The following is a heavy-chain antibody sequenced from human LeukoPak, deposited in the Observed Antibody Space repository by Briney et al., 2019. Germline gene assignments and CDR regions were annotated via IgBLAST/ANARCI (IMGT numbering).Heavy chain of an antibody. Sequence: SETLSLTCTVSGGSVTSSSYYWGWIRQPPGKGLEWIGSMYYSGSIYYNPSLKSRVTMSVDTSKNQFSLRLSSVTAVDTAVYYCARKTDAKSYYPDWGQGTLVTVSS. CDR2: MYYSGSI. CDR1: GGSVTSSSYY. J-gene: IGHJ4*02. D-gene: IGHD3-10*01. CDR3: ARKTDAKSYYPD. V-gene: IGHV4-39*07.